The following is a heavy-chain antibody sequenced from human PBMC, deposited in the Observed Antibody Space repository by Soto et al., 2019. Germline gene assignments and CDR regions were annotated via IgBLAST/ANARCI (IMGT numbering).Heavy chain of an antibody. CDR3: AKRFIRNDFWQNDAFDI. J-gene: IGHJ3*02. CDR2: ISGSGGTT. CDR1: GFTFSSYA. V-gene: IGHV3-23*01. D-gene: IGHD3-3*01. Sequence: GGSLRLSCAASGFTFSSYAMNWVRQAPGKGLEWVSAISGSGGTTYYADSVKGRFTISRDNSKNTLYLQMNSLRAEDTAVYYCAKRFIRNDFWQNDAFDIWGQGTMVTVS.